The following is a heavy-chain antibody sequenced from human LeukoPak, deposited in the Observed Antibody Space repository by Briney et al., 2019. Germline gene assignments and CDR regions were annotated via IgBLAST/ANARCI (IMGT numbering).Heavy chain of an antibody. D-gene: IGHD3-16*02. Sequence: ASVKVSCKASGYTFTSYGISWVRQAPGQGLEWIGWISAYNGNTNYAQKLQGRVTMTTDTSTSTAYMELRSLRSDDTAVYYCAREVSDDYVWGSYPDAFDIWGQGTMVTVSS. CDR1: GYTFTSYG. V-gene: IGHV1-18*01. CDR2: ISAYNGNT. J-gene: IGHJ3*02. CDR3: AREVSDDYVWGSYPDAFDI.